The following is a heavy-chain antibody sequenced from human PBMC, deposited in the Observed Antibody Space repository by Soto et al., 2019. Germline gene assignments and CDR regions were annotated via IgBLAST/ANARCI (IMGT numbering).Heavy chain of an antibody. Sequence: QVQLQESGPGLVKPSETLSLTCTVSGGSISNYYWTWIRQPPGKGLEWIGYIYYDGSTNYNPSLKSRVTMSVDTSKSQFSLRLPSVIDADTAVYFCARGGLDGDSVWYFDYWGQGTLVTVSS. J-gene: IGHJ4*02. CDR1: GGSISNYY. CDR3: ARGGLDGDSVWYFDY. D-gene: IGHD2-21*02. V-gene: IGHV4-59*01. CDR2: IYYDGST.